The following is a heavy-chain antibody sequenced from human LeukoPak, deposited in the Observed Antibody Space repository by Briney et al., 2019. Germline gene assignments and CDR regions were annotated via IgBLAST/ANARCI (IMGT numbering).Heavy chain of an antibody. CDR1: GFTFSSYE. Sequence: GGSLRLSCAASGFTFSSYEMNWVRQAPGKGLEWVSYISSSGSTIYYADSVKGRFTISRDHANNSLYLQMNSLRAEDTAVYYCARIVVVPAADAYYYYGMDVWGKGTTVTVSS. V-gene: IGHV3-48*03. CDR3: ARIVVVPAADAYYYYGMDV. D-gene: IGHD2-2*01. CDR2: ISSSGSTI. J-gene: IGHJ6*04.